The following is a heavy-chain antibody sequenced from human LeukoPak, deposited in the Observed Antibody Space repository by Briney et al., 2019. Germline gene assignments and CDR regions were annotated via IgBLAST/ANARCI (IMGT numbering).Heavy chain of an antibody. CDR2: ISSSSSYI. Sequence: GGSLRLSCAASGFTFSRHSMNWVRQAPGKGLEWVSSISSSSSYIYYADSVKGRFTISRDNAKNSLYLQMNSLRAEDTAVYCCARDRHSGGSLDAFEIWGQGTMVTVSS. D-gene: IGHD3-10*01. V-gene: IGHV3-21*01. J-gene: IGHJ3*02. CDR1: GFTFSRHS. CDR3: ARDRHSGGSLDAFEI.